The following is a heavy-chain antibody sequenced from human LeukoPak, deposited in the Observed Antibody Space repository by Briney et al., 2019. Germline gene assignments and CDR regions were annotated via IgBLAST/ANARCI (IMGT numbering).Heavy chain of an antibody. Sequence: GGSLRLSCAASGFIFSSYWMSWVRQAPGKGLEWVANIKQIGSEKHYADSVKGRFTISRDNAKNSLDLQMNSLKAEDTAVYYCARRRWGVTKNSDAFHIWGQGTMVTVSS. CDR3: ARRRWGVTKNSDAFHI. CDR1: GFIFSSYW. D-gene: IGHD4-17*01. V-gene: IGHV3-7*01. J-gene: IGHJ3*02. CDR2: IKQIGSEK.